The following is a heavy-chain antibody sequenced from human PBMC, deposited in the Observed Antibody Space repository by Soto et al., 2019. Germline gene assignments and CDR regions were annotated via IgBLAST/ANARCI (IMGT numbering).Heavy chain of an antibody. CDR1: GGSVSSGSYY. V-gene: IGHV4-61*01. CDR3: ARDWNYYDSSGPDAFDI. Sequence: TLSLTCTVSGGSVSSGSYYWSWIRQPPGKGLEWIGYIYYSGSTNYNPSLKSRVTISVDTSKNQFSLKLSSVTAADTAVYYCARDWNYYDSSGPDAFDIWGQGTMVTVS. CDR2: IYYSGST. J-gene: IGHJ3*02. D-gene: IGHD3-22*01.